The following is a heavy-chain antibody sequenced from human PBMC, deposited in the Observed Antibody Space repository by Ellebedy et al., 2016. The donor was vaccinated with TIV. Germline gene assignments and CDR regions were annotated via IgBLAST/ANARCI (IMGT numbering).Heavy chain of an antibody. CDR1: GYNFITFD. Sequence: ASVKVSCKASGYNFITFDINWVRQAPGQRLEWMGWMNPNSGYTAYAQKFQGRLTMTRSTSISTAYMELTGLRSDETAVYYCAKGAIWFGAFGMDVWGHGTAVTVSS. CDR3: AKGAIWFGAFGMDV. D-gene: IGHD3-10*01. CDR2: MNPNSGYT. J-gene: IGHJ6*02. V-gene: IGHV1-8*01.